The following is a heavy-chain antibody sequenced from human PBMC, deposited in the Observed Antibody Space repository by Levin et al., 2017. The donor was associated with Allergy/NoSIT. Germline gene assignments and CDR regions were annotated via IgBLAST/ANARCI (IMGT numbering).Heavy chain of an antibody. J-gene: IGHJ3*02. CDR2: INPSGGST. Sequence: ASVKVSCKASGYTFTSYYMHWVRQAPGQGLEWMGIINPSGGSTSYAQKFQGRVTMTRDTSTSTVYMELSSLRSEDTAVYYCARGGYYGSGTRTDAFDIWGQGTMVTVSS. CDR3: ARGGYYGSGTRTDAFDI. CDR1: GYTFTSYY. V-gene: IGHV1-46*01. D-gene: IGHD3-10*01.